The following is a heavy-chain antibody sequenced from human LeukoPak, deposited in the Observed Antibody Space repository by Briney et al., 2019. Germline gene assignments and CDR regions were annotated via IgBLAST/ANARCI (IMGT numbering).Heavy chain of an antibody. CDR1: GFTFSSYG. Sequence: GGSLRLSCAASGFTFSSYGMHWVRQAPGKGLEWVAVMSYDGSNKYYADSVKGRFTISRDNSKNTLYLQMNSLGPEDTAVYYCAKDEGRVGAPAGFDYWGQGTLVTVSS. CDR2: MSYDGSNK. V-gene: IGHV3-30*18. D-gene: IGHD1-26*01. CDR3: AKDEGRVGAPAGFDY. J-gene: IGHJ4*02.